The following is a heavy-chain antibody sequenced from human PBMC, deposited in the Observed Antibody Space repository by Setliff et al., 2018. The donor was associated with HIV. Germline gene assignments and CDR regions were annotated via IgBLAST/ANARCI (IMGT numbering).Heavy chain of an antibody. CDR2: IYPDDSDT. CDR3: ARGEDVESATYFDY. V-gene: IGHV5-51*01. J-gene: IGHJ4*02. Sequence: GESLKISCTGSGYRFTNYWIAWVRQVPGKGLEWMGIIYPDDSDTRYNPSFQGQVIISVDKSINTAYLQWSSLKASDTAVYYCARGEDVESATYFDYWGQGTLVTVSS. CDR1: GYRFTNYW. D-gene: IGHD3-10*01.